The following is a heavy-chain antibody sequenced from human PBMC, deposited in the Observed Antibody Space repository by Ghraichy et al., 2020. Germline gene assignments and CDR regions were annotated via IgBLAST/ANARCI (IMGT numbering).Heavy chain of an antibody. CDR1: GFTFSSYS. V-gene: IGHV3-48*02. CDR2: ISSSSSTI. J-gene: IGHJ6*02. D-gene: IGHD2-15*01. CDR3: ASTCSDGSCPNHYYYYGMDD. Sequence: GGSLRLSCAASGFTFSSYSMNWVRQAPGRGLEWVSYISSSSSTIYYADSVKGRFTISRDNAKNSLYLQMNSLRDEDTAVYYCASTCSDGSCPNHYYYYGMDDWGQGTAVTVSS.